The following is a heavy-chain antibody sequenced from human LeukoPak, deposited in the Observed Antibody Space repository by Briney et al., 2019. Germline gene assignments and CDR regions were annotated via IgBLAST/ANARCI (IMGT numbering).Heavy chain of an antibody. Sequence: PGGSLRLSCAVSGFTISSYWMSWVRQAPGRGLEWVANIKQDGSEKYYVDSVKGRFTISRDNTKNSLYLQMNSLRAEDTAVYYCASIVEEFGELLYDYWGQGTLVTVSS. V-gene: IGHV3-7*01. CDR3: ASIVEEFGELLYDY. CDR2: IKQDGSEK. D-gene: IGHD3-10*01. J-gene: IGHJ4*02. CDR1: GFTISSYW.